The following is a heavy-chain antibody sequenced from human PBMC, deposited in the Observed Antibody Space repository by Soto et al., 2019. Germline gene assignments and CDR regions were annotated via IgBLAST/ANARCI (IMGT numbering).Heavy chain of an antibody. V-gene: IGHV4-39*01. CDR3: ARHTCSGGSCYSYYYCYGMDV. CDR2: IYYSGST. Sequence: SETLSLTCTVSGGSISSSSYYWGWIRQPPGKGLEWIGSIYYSGSTYYNPSLKSRVTISVDTSKNQFSLKLSSVTAADTAVYYCARHTCSGGSCYSYYYCYGMDVWGQGTTVTVSS. J-gene: IGHJ6*02. CDR1: GGSISSSSYY. D-gene: IGHD2-15*01.